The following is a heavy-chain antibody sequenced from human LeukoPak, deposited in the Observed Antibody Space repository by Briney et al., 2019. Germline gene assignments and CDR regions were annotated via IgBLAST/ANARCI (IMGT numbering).Heavy chain of an antibody. D-gene: IGHD2-15*01. CDR2: ISAYNGNT. V-gene: IGHV1-18*01. CDR1: GYTFTSYG. Sequence: ASVKVSCKASGYTFTSYGISWVRQAPGQGLEWMGWISAYNGNTNYAQKLQGRVTMTTDTSTSTAYMELRSLRSGDTAVYYCARDLVVVVAASKKYNAFDIWGQGTMVTVSS. J-gene: IGHJ3*02. CDR3: ARDLVVVVAASKKYNAFDI.